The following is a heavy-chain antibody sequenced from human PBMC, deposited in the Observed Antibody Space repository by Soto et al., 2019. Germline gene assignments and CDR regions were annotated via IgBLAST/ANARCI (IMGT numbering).Heavy chain of an antibody. D-gene: IGHD6-6*01. Sequence: QVQLQESGPGLVKPSGTLSLTCAVSGGSISSSNWWSWVRQPSGKGLEWIGEIYHSGSTNYNPSPKSRVTKSADKSKNQCTLKLSSVTAADTAVYYCAKCITALGPIDYWGQGTLVTVSS. CDR2: IYHSGST. J-gene: IGHJ4*02. CDR1: GGSISSSNW. V-gene: IGHV4-4*02. CDR3: AKCITALGPIDY.